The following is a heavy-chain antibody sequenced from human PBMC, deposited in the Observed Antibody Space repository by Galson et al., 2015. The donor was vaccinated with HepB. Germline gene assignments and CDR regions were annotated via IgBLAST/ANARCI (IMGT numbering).Heavy chain of an antibody. D-gene: IGHD6-19*01. Sequence: SVKVSCKASGGTFSSYAISWVRQAPGQGLEWMGGIIPIFGTANYAQKFQGRVTITADESTSTAYMELSSLRSEDTAVYYCARVGQWLVPRSYYYGMDVWGQGTTVTVSS. CDR3: ARVGQWLVPRSYYYGMDV. V-gene: IGHV1-69*13. J-gene: IGHJ6*02. CDR2: IIPIFGTA. CDR1: GGTFSSYA.